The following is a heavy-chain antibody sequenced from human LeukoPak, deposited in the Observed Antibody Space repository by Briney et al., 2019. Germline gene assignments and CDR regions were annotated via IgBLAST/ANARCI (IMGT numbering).Heavy chain of an antibody. CDR1: GYTFTSYD. Sequence: GASVKVSCKASGYTFTSYDINWARQAPGQGLEWMGWMNPNSGNTGYAQKFQGRVTITRNTSISTAYMELSSLRSEDTAVYYCARSSSGWWNYYYYMDVWGKGTTVTVSS. J-gene: IGHJ6*03. CDR3: ARSSSGWWNYYYYMDV. D-gene: IGHD6-19*01. CDR2: MNPNSGNT. V-gene: IGHV1-8*03.